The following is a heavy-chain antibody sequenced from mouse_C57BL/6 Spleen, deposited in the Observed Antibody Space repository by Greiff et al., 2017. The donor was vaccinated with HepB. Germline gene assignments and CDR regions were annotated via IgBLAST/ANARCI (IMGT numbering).Heavy chain of an antibody. CDR1: GFSINSDCY. CDR3: ARDYYGSSSHWYFDV. D-gene: IGHD1-1*01. CDR2: TFYSGIT. V-gene: IGHV3-3*01. Sequence: VQLKESGPSLVRPSQTLSLTCTVTGFSINSDCYWIWIRQFPGNKLEYIGYTFYSGITYYNPSLESRTYITRDTSKNQFSLKLSSVTTEDTATYYCARDYYGSSSHWYFDVWGTGTTVTVSS. J-gene: IGHJ1*03.